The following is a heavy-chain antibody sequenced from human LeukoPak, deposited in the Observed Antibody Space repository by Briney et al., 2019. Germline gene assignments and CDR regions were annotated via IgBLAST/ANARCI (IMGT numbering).Heavy chain of an antibody. Sequence: GASVKVSCKASGYTFTGYYMHWVRQAPGQGLEWMGWINPNSGGTNYAQKFQGWVTMTRDTSISTAYMELSRLRSDDTAVYYCARTRGTNLSWFDPWGQGTLVTVSS. D-gene: IGHD3-10*01. J-gene: IGHJ5*02. CDR2: INPNSGGT. CDR3: ARTRGTNLSWFDP. CDR1: GYTFTGYY. V-gene: IGHV1-2*04.